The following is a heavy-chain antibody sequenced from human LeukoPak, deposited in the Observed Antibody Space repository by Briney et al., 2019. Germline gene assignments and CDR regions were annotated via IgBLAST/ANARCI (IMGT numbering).Heavy chain of an antibody. CDR2: INSDGSST. CDR3: ARPLYSSSWYDAEYFQH. CDR1: GFTFSSYW. D-gene: IGHD6-13*01. J-gene: IGHJ1*01. V-gene: IGHV3-74*01. Sequence: SGGSLRLSCAASGFTFSSYWMHWVRQAPGKGLVWVSRINSDGSSTSYADSVKGRFTISRDNAKNTLYLQMNSLRAEDTAVYCCARPLYSSSWYDAEYFQHWGQGTLVTVSS.